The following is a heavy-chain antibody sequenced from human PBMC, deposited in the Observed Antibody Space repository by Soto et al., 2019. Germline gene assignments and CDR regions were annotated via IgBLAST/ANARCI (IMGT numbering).Heavy chain of an antibody. D-gene: IGHD3-22*01. CDR2: ISGSGGST. CDR1: GFTFSSYA. V-gene: IGHV3-23*01. J-gene: IGHJ4*02. CDR3: ARDPSMIVVVTPYFDY. Sequence: EVQLLESGGGLVQPGGSLRLSCAASGFTFSSYAMSWVRQAPGKGLEWVSAISGSGGSTYYADSVKGRFTISRDNSKNTLYLQMNSLRAEDTAVYYCARDPSMIVVVTPYFDYWGQGTLVTVSS.